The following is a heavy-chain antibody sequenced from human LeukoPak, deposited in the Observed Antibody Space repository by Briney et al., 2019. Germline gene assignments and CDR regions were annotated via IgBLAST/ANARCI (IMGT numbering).Heavy chain of an antibody. CDR1: GXTVSSNY. V-gene: IGHV3-66*01. Sequence: GGSLRLSCAASGXTVSSNYMSWVRQAPGKGLEWVSVLYSGGSTYYVDSVKGRFTISRDNSKNTVYLQMNSLRAEDTAMYFCARIITGDLDYWGQGTLVTVSS. D-gene: IGHD7-27*01. J-gene: IGHJ4*02. CDR2: LYSGGST. CDR3: ARIITGDLDY.